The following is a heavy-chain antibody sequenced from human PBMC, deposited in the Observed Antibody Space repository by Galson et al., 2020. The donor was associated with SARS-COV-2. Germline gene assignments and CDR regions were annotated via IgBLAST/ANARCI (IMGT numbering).Heavy chain of an antibody. CDR3: AGDQTRSGWGFNH. CDR2: LWSDENIK. CDR1: GLTFRDYA. D-gene: IGHD6-19*01. V-gene: IGHV3-33*01. Sequence: GESLKISCAASGLTFRDYAMHWVRQAPGKGLEWVAMLWSDENIKFYADSVKGRFTIYRDNSRHRMYLQMDSLRVVDTAFYYCAGDQTRSGWGFNHWGQGTEVFVTS. J-gene: IGHJ5*02.